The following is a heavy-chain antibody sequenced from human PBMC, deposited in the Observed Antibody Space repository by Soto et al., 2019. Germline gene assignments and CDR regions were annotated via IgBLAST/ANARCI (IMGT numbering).Heavy chain of an antibody. D-gene: IGHD6-13*01. V-gene: IGHV3-7*01. Sequence: EVQLVESGGGLVQPGGSLRLSCVDSGFTFNSYWMSWVRQARVKGLEWVGNIKQDGSEENYVDSVKGRFTISRDNAKNSMYLQMNSLRAEDTAVYYCARVAASGRGWDVWGQGTTVVVSS. CDR2: IKQDGSEE. J-gene: IGHJ6*02. CDR1: GFTFNSYW. CDR3: ARVAASGRGWDV.